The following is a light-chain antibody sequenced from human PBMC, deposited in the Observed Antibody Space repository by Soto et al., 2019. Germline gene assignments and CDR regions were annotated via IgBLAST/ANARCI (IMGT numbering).Light chain of an antibody. CDR1: QGISSY. J-gene: IGKJ2*01. CDR3: QQYYSYPMYT. Sequence: MTQSPSSFSASTGDRVTITCRASQGISSYLAWYQQKAGKAPKLLIYAASTLQSGVPSRFSGSGSGTDFTLTISCLQSEDFATYYGQQYYSYPMYTFGQGT. V-gene: IGKV1-8*01. CDR2: AAS.